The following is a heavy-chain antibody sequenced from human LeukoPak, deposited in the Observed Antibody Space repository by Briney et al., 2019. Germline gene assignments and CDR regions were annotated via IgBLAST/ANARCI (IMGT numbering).Heavy chain of an antibody. J-gene: IGHJ6*03. CDR2: FSYDGSIR. Sequence: PGRSLRLSCAVSGFTLTTYAMHWVRHAPGKGLEWVAMFSYDGSIRYNANSVQGRFTISRDTSQNTLDLQMDSLRAEDTAVYYCARDASPESFPNYYYYYYMDVWGKGTTVTVSS. CDR3: ARDASPESFPNYYYYYYMDV. D-gene: IGHD3-16*01. CDR1: GFTLTTYA. V-gene: IGHV3-30*07.